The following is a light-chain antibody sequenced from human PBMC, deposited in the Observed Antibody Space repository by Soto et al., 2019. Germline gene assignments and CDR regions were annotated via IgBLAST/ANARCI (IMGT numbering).Light chain of an antibody. CDR3: QQYNNWPFT. CDR2: GAS. CDR1: QNVNSN. J-gene: IGKJ3*01. Sequence: EIVMTQSPATLSVSPGERATLSCRASQNVNSNLAWYQQKPGQAPRLLVYGASTRATGSPARLSGSGSGTDFTLTISSLQSEDFAVYYCQQYNNWPFTFGPGTKVDIK. V-gene: IGKV3-15*01.